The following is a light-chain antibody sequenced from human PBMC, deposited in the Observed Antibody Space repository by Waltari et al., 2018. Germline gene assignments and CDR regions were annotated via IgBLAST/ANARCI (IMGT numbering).Light chain of an antibody. Sequence: EIVLTQSPGTLSLSPGERATLSCRASQSVSRWLAWYQQKPGQPPRLLIYGASRRANGIPDRFSGSGSATDFSRTISRLEPEDSAVYYCQKYGTLPATFGQGTKVEVK. J-gene: IGKJ1*01. CDR2: GAS. V-gene: IGKV3-20*01. CDR3: QKYGTLPAT. CDR1: QSVSRW.